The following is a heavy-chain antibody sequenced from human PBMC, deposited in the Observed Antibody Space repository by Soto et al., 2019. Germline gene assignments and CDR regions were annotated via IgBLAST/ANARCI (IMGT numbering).Heavy chain of an antibody. D-gene: IGHD3-3*01. CDR2: ISSSSSTI. Sequence: EVQVVESGGGLVQPGGSLRLSCAASGFTFSSNSMNWVRQAPGKGLEWISYISSSSSTIYADSVKGRFTISRDNAKNSLYLQMNCMRDEDTAVYYSARVIWSGHLTSDLWGQGTLVTVSS. J-gene: IGHJ5*02. CDR1: GFTFSSNS. V-gene: IGHV3-48*02. CDR3: ARVIWSGHLTSDL.